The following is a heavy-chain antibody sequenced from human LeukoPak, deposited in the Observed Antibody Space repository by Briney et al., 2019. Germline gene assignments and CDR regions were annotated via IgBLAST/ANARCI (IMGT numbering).Heavy chain of an antibody. CDR2: INHSGST. Sequence: SETLSLTCTVSGYSISSGYYWGWIRQPPGKGLEWIGEINHSGSTNYNPSLKSRATISVDTSKNQFSLKLSSVTAADTAVYYCAGRGQDFDYWGQGTLVTVSS. CDR1: GYSISSGYY. D-gene: IGHD2-15*01. J-gene: IGHJ4*02. V-gene: IGHV4-38-2*02. CDR3: AGRGQDFDY.